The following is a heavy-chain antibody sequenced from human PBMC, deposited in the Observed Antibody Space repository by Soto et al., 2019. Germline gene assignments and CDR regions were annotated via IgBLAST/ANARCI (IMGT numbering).Heavy chain of an antibody. CDR3: AREPGGYCSSTSCYIYYYGMDV. Sequence: QVQLVQSGAEVKKPGSSVKVSCKASGGTFSSYAISWVRQAPGQGLEWMGGIIPIFGTANYAQKCQGRVTITEDKSTSTAYMELSSLRSEDTAVYYCAREPGGYCSSTSCYIYYYGMDVWGQGTTVTVSS. CDR2: IIPIFGTA. V-gene: IGHV1-69*06. J-gene: IGHJ6*02. D-gene: IGHD2-2*02. CDR1: GGTFSSYA.